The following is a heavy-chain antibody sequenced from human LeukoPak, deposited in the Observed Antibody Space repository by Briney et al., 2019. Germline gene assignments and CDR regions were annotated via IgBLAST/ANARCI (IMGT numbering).Heavy chain of an antibody. J-gene: IGHJ6*02. V-gene: IGHV4-59*08. D-gene: IGHD1-26*01. CDR1: GGSITSYY. Sequence: SDTLSLTCTVSGGSITSYYWRWLRQPPRKGLEWIGYIYYSGSTNYNPSLKSRVTISVDTSKNQFSLKLSSVTAADTAVYYCARYTRGRNGMDVWGQGTTVTVSS. CDR2: IYYSGST. CDR3: ARYTRGRNGMDV.